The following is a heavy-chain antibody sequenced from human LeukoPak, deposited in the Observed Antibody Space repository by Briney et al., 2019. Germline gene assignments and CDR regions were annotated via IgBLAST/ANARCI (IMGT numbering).Heavy chain of an antibody. V-gene: IGHV3-23*01. Sequence: GGSLRLSCEASGFTFKSYAMSWVRQAPGKGLEWVSAIGGSGDRVYYADSVKGRFTISRDNSKKTLFLQMNSLRAEDTAVYYCARDALAFDWLSLFDYWGQGTLVTVSS. D-gene: IGHD3-9*01. CDR3: ARDALAFDWLSLFDY. CDR2: IGGSGDRV. CDR1: GFTFKSYA. J-gene: IGHJ4*02.